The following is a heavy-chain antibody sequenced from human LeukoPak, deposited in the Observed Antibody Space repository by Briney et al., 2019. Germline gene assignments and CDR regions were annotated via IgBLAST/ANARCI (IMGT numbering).Heavy chain of an antibody. Sequence: PGGSLRLSCAASGFTVSSKYMCWVRQAPGKGLKWVSLIYSGGSTYYADSVKGRFTISRDNSKNTLYLQMNSLRAEDTAVYYCVKSPWYHGSGSYSGTIHWGQGTLVTVSS. V-gene: IGHV3-53*01. J-gene: IGHJ4*02. CDR3: VKSPWYHGSGSYSGTIH. D-gene: IGHD3-10*01. CDR1: GFTVSSKY. CDR2: IYSGGST.